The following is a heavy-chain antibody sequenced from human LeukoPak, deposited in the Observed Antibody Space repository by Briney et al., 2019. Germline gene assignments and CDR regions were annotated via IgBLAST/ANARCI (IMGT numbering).Heavy chain of an antibody. J-gene: IGHJ5*02. Sequence: SETLSLTCTVSGVSISSYYWSWIRQPAGKGLEWIGRIHTSGSTNYNPSLKSRVTISVETSKNQFSLKLKSVTAADTAVYYCARGGYYGSGNDFRFDPWGQGTLVTVSS. CDR1: GVSISSYY. D-gene: IGHD3-10*01. CDR3: ARGGYYGSGNDFRFDP. CDR2: IHTSGST. V-gene: IGHV4-4*07.